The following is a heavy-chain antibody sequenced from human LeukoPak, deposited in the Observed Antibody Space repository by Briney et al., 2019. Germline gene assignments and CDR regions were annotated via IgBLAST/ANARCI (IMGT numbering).Heavy chain of an antibody. CDR1: GITLSNYG. J-gene: IGHJ4*02. CDR3: AKRGVVIRVILVGFHKEAYYFDS. Sequence: GGSLRLSCAVSGITLSNYGMSWARQAPGKGLEWVAGIGGSGGRTNYADSVKGRFTISRDNPKNTLYLQMNSLRAEDTAVYFCAKRGVVIRVILVGFHKEAYYFDSWGQGALVIVSS. V-gene: IGHV3-23*01. D-gene: IGHD3-22*01. CDR2: IGGSGGRT.